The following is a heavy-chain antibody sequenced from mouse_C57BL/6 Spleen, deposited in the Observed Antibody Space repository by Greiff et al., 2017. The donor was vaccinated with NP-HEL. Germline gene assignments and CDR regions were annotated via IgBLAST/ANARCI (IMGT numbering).Heavy chain of an antibody. Sequence: VQLQQSGAELVKPGASVKLSCTASGFNIKDYYMHWVKQRTEQGLEWIGRIDPEDGDTKYAPKFQGKATITADTSSNTAYLQLSSLTSEDTAVEYCARNSNYGAGYFDVWGTGTTVTVSS. J-gene: IGHJ1*03. D-gene: IGHD2-5*01. CDR2: IDPEDGDT. CDR3: ARNSNYGAGYFDV. V-gene: IGHV14-2*01. CDR1: GFNIKDYY.